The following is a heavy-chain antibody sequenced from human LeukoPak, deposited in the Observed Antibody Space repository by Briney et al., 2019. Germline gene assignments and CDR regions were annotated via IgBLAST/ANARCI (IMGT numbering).Heavy chain of an antibody. CDR3: AKAYYDILIPNWFDP. D-gene: IGHD3-9*01. V-gene: IGHV4-39*01. CDR1: GGSISSSSYY. J-gene: IGHJ5*02. CDR2: IYYSGST. Sequence: SETLSLTCTVSGGSISSSSYYWGWIRQPPGKGLEWIGSIYYSGSTYYNPSLKSRVTISVDTSKNPFSLKLSSVTAADTAVYYCAKAYYDILIPNWFDPWGQGTLVTVSS.